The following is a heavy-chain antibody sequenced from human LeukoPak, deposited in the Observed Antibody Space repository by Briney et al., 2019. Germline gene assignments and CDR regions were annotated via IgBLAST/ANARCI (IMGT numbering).Heavy chain of an antibody. V-gene: IGHV3-23*01. Sequence: GGSLRLSCEASGFTFSSYAMSWVRQAPGKGLEWVSAISGSGGSTYYADSVKGRFTISRDNSKNTLYLQMNSLRAEDTAVYYCAKPHSSSSGVDYWGQGTLVTVSS. CDR2: ISGSGGST. D-gene: IGHD6-6*01. J-gene: IGHJ4*02. CDR3: AKPHSSSSGVDY. CDR1: GFTFSSYA.